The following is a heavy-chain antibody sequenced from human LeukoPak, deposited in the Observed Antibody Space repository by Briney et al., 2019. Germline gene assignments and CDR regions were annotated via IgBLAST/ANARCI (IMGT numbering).Heavy chain of an antibody. J-gene: IGHJ3*02. CDR1: GFTFSSYA. CDR2: ISYDGSNK. CDR3: ARVSAAFGGVIRDAFDI. D-gene: IGHD3-16*01. Sequence: GGSLRLSCAASGFTFSSYAMHWVRQAPGKGLEWVAVISYDGSNKYYADSVKGRFTISRDNSKNTLYLQMNSLRAEDTAVYYCARVSAAFGGVIRDAFDIWGQGTMVTVSS. V-gene: IGHV3-30*04.